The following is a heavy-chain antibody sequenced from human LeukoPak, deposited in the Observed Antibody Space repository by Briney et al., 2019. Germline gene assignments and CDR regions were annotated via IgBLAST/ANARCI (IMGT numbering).Heavy chain of an antibody. CDR2: ISYDGSNK. CDR3: AGETVTIRGTDGFDI. J-gene: IGHJ3*02. V-gene: IGHV3-30*03. D-gene: IGHD4-17*01. CDR1: GFTFSSYG. Sequence: GGSLRLSCAASGFTFSSYGLHWVRQAPGKGLEWVAVISYDGSNKHYADSVKGRFTVSRDNSKNTLYLQMNSLRVEDTAVYYCAGETVTIRGTDGFDIWGQGTMVTVFS.